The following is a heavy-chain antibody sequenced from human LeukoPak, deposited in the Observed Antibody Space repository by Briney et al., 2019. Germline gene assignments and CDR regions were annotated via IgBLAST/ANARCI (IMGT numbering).Heavy chain of an antibody. D-gene: IGHD5-18*01. CDR2: INSDGSTI. J-gene: IGHJ4*02. CDR3: TRGGGYSYGYLGY. CDR1: GFTFSNYW. V-gene: IGHV3-74*01. Sequence: GGSLRLSCAASGFTFSNYWMYWVRQAPGKGLVWVSRINSDGSTISHADSVEGRFTISRDNAKNTLYLQMNSLRAEDTAVYYCTRGGGYSYGYLGYWGQGTLVTVSS.